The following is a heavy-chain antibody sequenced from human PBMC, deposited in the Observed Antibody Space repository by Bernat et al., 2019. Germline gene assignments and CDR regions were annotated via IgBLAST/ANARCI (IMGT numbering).Heavy chain of an antibody. J-gene: IGHJ6*02. V-gene: IGHV3-30*18. CDR2: ISYDGSNK. CDR1: GFTFSSYG. Sequence: QVQLVESGGGVVQPGRSLRLSCAASGFTFSSYGMHWVRQAPGKGLEWVAVISYDGSNKYYADSVKGRFTISRDNSKNTLYLQMNSLRAEDTAVYYCAKDQLGPGLPGIAVAGADYGMDVWGQGTTVTVSS. D-gene: IGHD6-19*01. CDR3: AKDQLGPGLPGIAVAGADYGMDV.